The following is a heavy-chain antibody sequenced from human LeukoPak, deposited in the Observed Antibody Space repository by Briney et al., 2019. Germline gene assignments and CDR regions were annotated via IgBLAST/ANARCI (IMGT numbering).Heavy chain of an antibody. J-gene: IGHJ4*02. D-gene: IGHD2-2*01. CDR2: INHSGST. Sequence: SETLSLTCAVYGGSFSGYYWSWIRQPPGKGLEGIGEINHSGSTNYNPSLTSRVTISVDTSKNHFSLKLSSVTAADTAVYYCARGYCSSTSCYGFADYWGQGTLVTVSS. CDR1: GGSFSGYY. CDR3: ARGYCSSTSCYGFADY. V-gene: IGHV4-34*01.